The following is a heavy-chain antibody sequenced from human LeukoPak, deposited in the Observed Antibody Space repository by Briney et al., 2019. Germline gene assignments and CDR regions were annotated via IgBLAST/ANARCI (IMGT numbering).Heavy chain of an antibody. CDR3: AKDQSGDGYNLFDY. D-gene: IGHD5-24*01. CDR1: GFTFSSYG. Sequence: GGSLRLSCAASGFTFSSYGMSWVRQAPGKGLEWVSAISGSGGSTYYADSVKGRFTISRDNSKNTLYLQMNSLRAEDTAVYYCAKDQSGDGYNLFDYWGQGTLVTVSS. J-gene: IGHJ4*02. CDR2: ISGSGGST. V-gene: IGHV3-23*01.